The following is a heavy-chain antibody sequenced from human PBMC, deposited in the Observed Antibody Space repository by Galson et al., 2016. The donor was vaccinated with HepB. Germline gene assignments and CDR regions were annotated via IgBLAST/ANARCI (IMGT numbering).Heavy chain of an antibody. D-gene: IGHD6-19*01. CDR3: AIDPSQWHDLLFGN. CDR1: GFDFGHYW. Sequence: SLRLSCAASGFDFGHYWMSWARQAPGEGLEWVANINQDGSEKHYVDSVQGRFTISRDNAENSLYLHMNSLRVEDTAIYYCAIDPSQWHDLLFGNWAQGTLVTVSA. J-gene: IGHJ4*02. V-gene: IGHV3-7*03. CDR2: INQDGSEK.